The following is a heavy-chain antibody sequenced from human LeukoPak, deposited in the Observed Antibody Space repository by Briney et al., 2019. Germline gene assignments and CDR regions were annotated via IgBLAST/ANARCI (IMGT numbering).Heavy chain of an antibody. CDR2: MNPNSGNT. J-gene: IGHJ4*02. CDR1: GYTFTSYD. V-gene: IGHV1-8*01. D-gene: IGHD3-22*01. CDR3: ARDPSRLAYDSSGYLDY. Sequence: ASVKVSCKASGYTFTSYDINWVRQATGQGLEWMGWMNPNSGNTGYAQKFQGRVTMTRNTSISTAYMELSGLRSDDTAVYYCARDPSRLAYDSSGYLDYWGQGTLVTVSS.